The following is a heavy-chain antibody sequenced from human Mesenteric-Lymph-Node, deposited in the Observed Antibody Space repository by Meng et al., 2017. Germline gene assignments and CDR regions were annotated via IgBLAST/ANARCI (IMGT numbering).Heavy chain of an antibody. CDR1: GYTLTELS. CDR3: ARDLSMITFGGRYNWFDP. Sequence: ASVKVSCKVSGYTLTELSMHWVRQAPGKGLEWMGGFDPEDGETIYAQKFQGRVTMTEDTSTDTAYMELSSLRSEDTAVYYCARDLSMITFGGRYNWFDPWGQGTLVTVSS. J-gene: IGHJ5*02. V-gene: IGHV1-24*01. CDR2: FDPEDGET. D-gene: IGHD3-16*01.